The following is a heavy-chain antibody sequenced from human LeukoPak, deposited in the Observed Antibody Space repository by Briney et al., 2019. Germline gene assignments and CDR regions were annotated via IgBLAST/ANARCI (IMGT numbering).Heavy chain of an antibody. Sequence: PGGSLRLSCAASGFTFSSYAMSWVRQAPGKGLEWVSAISGSGGSTYYADSVKGRFTISRDNSKNTLYLQMNSLRAEDTAVYYCAKGVGITIFGVVTGPPRGLDYWGQGTLVTVSS. CDR2: ISGSGGST. CDR1: GFTFSSYA. V-gene: IGHV3-23*01. CDR3: AKGVGITIFGVVTGPPRGLDY. J-gene: IGHJ4*02. D-gene: IGHD3-3*01.